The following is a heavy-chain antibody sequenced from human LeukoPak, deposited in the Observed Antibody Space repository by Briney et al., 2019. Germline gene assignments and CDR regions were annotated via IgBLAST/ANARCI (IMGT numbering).Heavy chain of an antibody. J-gene: IGHJ3*02. CDR1: GYSFTSYW. CDR2: IYAGDSDT. CDR3: ALRNSGVYYAALDI. V-gene: IGHV5-51*01. Sequence: GESLKISCKGSGYSFTSYWVAWVRQMPGKGLEWMGIIYAGDSDTRYSPSFQDQVTISADKSSNTAYLQWSSLKASDTAMYYCALRNSGVYYAALDIWGPGAMVTVSS. D-gene: IGHD1-26*01.